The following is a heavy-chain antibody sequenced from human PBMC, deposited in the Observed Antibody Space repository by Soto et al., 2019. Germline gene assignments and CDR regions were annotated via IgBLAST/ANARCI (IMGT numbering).Heavy chain of an antibody. J-gene: IGHJ4*02. CDR2: INAGNGNT. CDR3: ARDLGVGAASDY. CDR1: GYTFTSYA. Sequence: GASVKVSGKASGYTFTSYAMHWVRQAPGQRLEWMGWINAGNGNTKYSQKFQGRVTITRDTSASTAYMELSSLRSEDTAVYYCARDLGVGAASDYWGQGTLVTVSS. V-gene: IGHV1-3*01. D-gene: IGHD1-26*01.